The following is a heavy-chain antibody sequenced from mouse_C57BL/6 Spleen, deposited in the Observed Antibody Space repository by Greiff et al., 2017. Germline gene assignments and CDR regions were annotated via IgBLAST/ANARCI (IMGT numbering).Heavy chain of an antibody. CDR2: IYPRDGST. J-gene: IGHJ1*03. Sequence: VKLQESDAELVKPGASVKISCKVSGYTFTDHTIHWMKQRPEQGLEWIGYIYPRDGSTKYTEKFKGKATLTADKSSSTAYMQLNSLTSEDSAVYFCARRDYGSSYWYFDVWGTGTTVTVSS. V-gene: IGHV1-78*01. D-gene: IGHD1-1*01. CDR3: ARRDYGSSYWYFDV. CDR1: GYTFTDHT.